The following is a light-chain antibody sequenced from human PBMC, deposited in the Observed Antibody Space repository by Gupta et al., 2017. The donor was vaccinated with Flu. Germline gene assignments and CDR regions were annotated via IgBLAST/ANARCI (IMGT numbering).Light chain of an antibody. Sequence: DIQMTQSPSSLSASVGDRITIPCRASQSISSYLNWYQQKPGKAPKLLIYAASSLQSGVPSRFSGSGSGTDFTLTISSLQPEDVATYYCQQSYSTPFAFGHGTKVDIK. J-gene: IGKJ3*01. CDR1: QSISSY. V-gene: IGKV1-39*01. CDR3: QQSYSTPFA. CDR2: AAS.